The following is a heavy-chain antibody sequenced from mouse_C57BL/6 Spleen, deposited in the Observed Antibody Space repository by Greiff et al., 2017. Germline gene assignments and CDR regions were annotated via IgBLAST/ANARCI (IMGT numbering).Heavy chain of an antibody. V-gene: IGHV3-6*01. D-gene: IGHD1-3*01. CDR3: ARGDKGWYFDG. J-gene: IGHJ1*03. CDR1: GYSITSGYY. Sequence: VQLKESGPGLVKPSQSLSLTCSVTGYSITSGYYWNWIRQFPGNKLEWMGYISYDGSNNYNPSLKNRISITRDTSKNQFFLKLNSVTTEDTATYYCARGDKGWYFDGWGTGTTVTVSS. CDR2: ISYDGSN.